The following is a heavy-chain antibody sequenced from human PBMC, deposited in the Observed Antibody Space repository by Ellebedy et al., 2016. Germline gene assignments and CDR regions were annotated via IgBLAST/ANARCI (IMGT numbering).Heavy chain of an antibody. Sequence: ASVKVSCKASGYTFTSYDINWLRQAPGQGLEWMGWVNPNSGDTGYAQEFQGRVTMTRNTSISTAYMELSYLRSEDTAIYYCARDRLTSGHYYMDVWGNGTTVTVSS. J-gene: IGHJ6*03. CDR3: ARDRLTSGHYYMDV. V-gene: IGHV1-8*01. D-gene: IGHD2-21*02. CDR2: VNPNSGDT. CDR1: GYTFTSYD.